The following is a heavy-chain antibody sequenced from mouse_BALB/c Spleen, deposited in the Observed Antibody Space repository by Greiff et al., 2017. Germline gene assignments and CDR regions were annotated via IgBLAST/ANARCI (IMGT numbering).Heavy chain of an antibody. CDR3: ARHYYDSRDAMDY. CDR2: IWAGGST. J-gene: IGHJ4*01. CDR1: GFSLTSYG. Sequence: QVQLKESGPGLVAPSQSLSITCTASGFSLTSYGVHWVRQPPGKGLEWLGVIWAGGSTNYNSALMSRLSISKDNSKSQVFLKMNSLQTDDTAMYYCARHYYDSRDAMDYWGQGTSVTVSS. D-gene: IGHD1-1*01. V-gene: IGHV2-9*02.